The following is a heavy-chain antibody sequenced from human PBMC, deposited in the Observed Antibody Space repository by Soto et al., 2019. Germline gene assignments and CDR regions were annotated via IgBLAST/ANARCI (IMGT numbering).Heavy chain of an antibody. D-gene: IGHD3-22*01. CDR2: IIPIFGTA. J-gene: IGHJ4*02. Sequence: ASVKVSCKASGGTFSSYAISWVRQAPGQGLEWMGGIIPIFGTANYAQKFQGRVTITADESTSTAYMELSSLRSEDTAVYYCARSSADSSGYYPFDYWGQGTLVTVSS. V-gene: IGHV1-69*13. CDR1: GGTFSSYA. CDR3: ARSSADSSGYYPFDY.